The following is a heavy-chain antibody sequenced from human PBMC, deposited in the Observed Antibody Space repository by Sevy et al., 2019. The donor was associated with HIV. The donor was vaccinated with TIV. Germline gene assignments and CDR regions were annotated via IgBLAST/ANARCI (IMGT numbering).Heavy chain of an antibody. CDR1: GGSISSSSYY. D-gene: IGHD3-22*01. J-gene: IGHJ5*02. V-gene: IGHV4-39*01. CDR2: IYYSGST. Sequence: SETLSLTCTVSGGSISSSSYYWGWIRQPPGKGLEWIGSIYYSGSTYYNPSLKSRVTISVDTSKNQFSLKLSSVTAADTAVYYCVRHGPMIVAGEGWFDPWGQGTLVTVSS. CDR3: VRHGPMIVAGEGWFDP.